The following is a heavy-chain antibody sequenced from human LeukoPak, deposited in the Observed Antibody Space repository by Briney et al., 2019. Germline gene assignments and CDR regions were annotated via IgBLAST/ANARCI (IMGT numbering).Heavy chain of an antibody. CDR2: ISAYNGNT. CDR1: GYTFTSYG. Sequence: GASVKVSCKASGYTFTSYGISWVRQAPGQGLEWMGWISAYNGNTNYAQKLQGRVTMTTDTSTSTAYMELRSLGSDDTAVYYCARDPFIRDYDSSGLYDYWGQGTLVTVSS. V-gene: IGHV1-18*01. J-gene: IGHJ4*02. D-gene: IGHD3-22*01. CDR3: ARDPFIRDYDSSGLYDY.